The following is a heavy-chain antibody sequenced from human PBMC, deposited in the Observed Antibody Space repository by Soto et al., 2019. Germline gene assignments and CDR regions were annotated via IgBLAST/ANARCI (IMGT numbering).Heavy chain of an antibody. CDR1: GFTFDDYA. CDR2: ISWNSGSI. Sequence: EVQLVESGGGLVQPGRSLRLSCAASGFTFDDYAMHWVRQAPGKGLEWVSGISWNSGSIGYADSVKGRFTISRDNAKNSLCLQFIRLRAEDTALYYCAQDISSSCNAFDIWGQGTMVTVSS. CDR3: AQDISSSCNAFDI. V-gene: IGHV3-9*01. D-gene: IGHD6-13*01. J-gene: IGHJ3*02.